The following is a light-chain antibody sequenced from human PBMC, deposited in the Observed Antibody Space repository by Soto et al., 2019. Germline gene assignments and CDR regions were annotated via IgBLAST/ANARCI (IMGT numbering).Light chain of an antibody. CDR1: QSVNNDY. CDR2: GAS. J-gene: IGKJ4*01. CDR3: QQYGTSPLT. Sequence: ETVLTQSPGTLSLSPGERATLSCRATQSVNNDYLAWYQQRPGLAPRLLIFGASGRATGIPDRFSGSGSGTDFTLTISRLEPEDVAIYYCQQYGTSPLTVGGGTKVEIK. V-gene: IGKV3-20*01.